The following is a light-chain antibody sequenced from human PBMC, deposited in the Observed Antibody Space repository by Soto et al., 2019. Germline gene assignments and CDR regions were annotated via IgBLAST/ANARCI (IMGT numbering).Light chain of an antibody. V-gene: IGKV1-33*01. J-gene: IGKJ4*01. CDR2: DAS. CDR3: QQSENGPLT. Sequence: DIQMTQSPSSLSASVEDRITITCQASQDINKYLNWYQQKLGKAPKLLIYDASNLQRGVPSRFSGSGSGTHFSLSISSLRPEDIATYYCQQSENGPLTFGGGTKVEIK. CDR1: QDINKY.